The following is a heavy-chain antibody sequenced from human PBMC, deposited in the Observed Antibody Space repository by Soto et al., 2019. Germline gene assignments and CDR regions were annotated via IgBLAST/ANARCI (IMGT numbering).Heavy chain of an antibody. D-gene: IGHD3-3*01. CDR2: INPSGGST. CDR3: AWDVFWSGYYTGGYFDY. CDR1: GYTFTSYY. V-gene: IGHV1-46*01. Sequence: ASVKVSWKASGYTFTSYYMHWVRQAPGQGLEWMGIINPSGGSTSYAQKFQGRVTMTRDTSTSTVYMELSSLRSEDTAVYYCAWDVFWSGYYTGGYFDYWGQGTLVPVSS. J-gene: IGHJ4*02.